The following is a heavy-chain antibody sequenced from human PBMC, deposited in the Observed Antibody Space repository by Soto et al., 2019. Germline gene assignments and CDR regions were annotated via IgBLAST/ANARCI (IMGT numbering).Heavy chain of an antibody. Sequence: EVQLVESGGGLVKPGRSLRLSCTASGFSFGDSAMSWFRQAPGKGLEWVGFIRSKAYSGTTEYAASVRGRFTISRDDSKSIAYLQMNSLKTEDTAVYYCTRRYSSGWYWFDPWGQGTPVTVSS. CDR1: GFSFGDSA. D-gene: IGHD6-19*01. CDR2: IRSKAYSGTT. J-gene: IGHJ5*02. V-gene: IGHV3-49*05. CDR3: TRRYSSGWYWFDP.